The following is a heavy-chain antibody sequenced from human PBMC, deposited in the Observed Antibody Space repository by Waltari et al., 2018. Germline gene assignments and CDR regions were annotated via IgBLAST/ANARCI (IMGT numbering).Heavy chain of an antibody. CDR1: GGSISSYY. J-gene: IGHJ6*02. CDR3: AREESVAGNHYYGMDV. V-gene: IGHV4-59*01. Sequence: QVQLQESGPGLVKPSETLSLTCTVSGGSISSYYWSWIRQPPGKGLEWIGYIYYRGSTNYNPSLNSRVTISVDTSKNQFSLKLSSVTAADTAVYYCAREESVAGNHYYGMDVWGQGTTVTVSS. CDR2: IYYRGST. D-gene: IGHD6-19*01.